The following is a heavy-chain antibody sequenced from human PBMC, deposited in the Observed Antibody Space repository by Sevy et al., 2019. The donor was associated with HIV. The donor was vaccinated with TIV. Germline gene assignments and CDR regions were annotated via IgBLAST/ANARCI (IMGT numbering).Heavy chain of an antibody. D-gene: IGHD5-12*01. V-gene: IGHV3-33*01. CDR3: ARGGATAHYYFDY. CDR1: GFTFSSYG. Sequence: GGSLRLSCAASGFTFSSYGMHWVRQAPGKGLEWVAVIWYDGSNKYYADSVKGRFTISRDNSKNTLYLQMNSLRAEDTAVYYGARGGATAHYYFDYWGQGTLVTVSS. CDR2: IWYDGSNK. J-gene: IGHJ4*02.